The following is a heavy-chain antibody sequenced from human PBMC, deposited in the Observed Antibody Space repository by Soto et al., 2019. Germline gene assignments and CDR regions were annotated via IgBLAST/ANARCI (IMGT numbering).Heavy chain of an antibody. Sequence: QVQLQESGPGLVKPSQTLSLTCTVSGGSISSGGYYWSWIRQHPGKGLEWIGYIYYSGSTYYNPSIKSRVTISVDTCKNQFSLKMSSVTAADTAVYYCARDIADDSSGYYDCWGQGTQLNVSS. CDR3: ARDIADDSSGYYDC. V-gene: IGHV4-31*03. J-gene: IGHJ4*02. CDR1: GGSISSGGYY. CDR2: IYYSGST. D-gene: IGHD3-22*01.